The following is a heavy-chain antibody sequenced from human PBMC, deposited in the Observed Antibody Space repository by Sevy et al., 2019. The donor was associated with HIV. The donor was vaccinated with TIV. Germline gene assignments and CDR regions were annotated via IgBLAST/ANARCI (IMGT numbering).Heavy chain of an antibody. V-gene: IGHV3-23*01. CDR3: AKKMGGGSGMAFLVDY. J-gene: IGHJ4*02. Sequence: GGSLRLSCAASGFTFSNFAMGWVRQAPGKGLDWISVISGTGDYKYYADSVKGRFTISRDNFKNTLSLQMNSLRAEDTAIFYCAKKMGGGSGMAFLVDYWGQGTLVTVSS. CDR2: ISGTGDYK. D-gene: IGHD5-18*01. CDR1: GFTFSNFA.